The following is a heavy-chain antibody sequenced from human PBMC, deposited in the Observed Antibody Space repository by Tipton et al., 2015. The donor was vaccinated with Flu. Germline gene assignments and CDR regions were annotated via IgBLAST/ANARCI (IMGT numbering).Heavy chain of an antibody. CDR2: INYSGST. D-gene: IGHD3-10*02. Sequence: GLVKPSETLSLTCTVSSGSIRSTNYFCAWIRQPPGKRLEWIGGINYSGSTYYNPSLRSRVTISVDTSKNQFSPKLRSVTAADTAVYYCARLSYYDVDLKNFYFDYWGQGALVTVSS. CDR1: SGSIRSTNYF. V-gene: IGHV4-39*01. CDR3: ARLSYYDVDLKNFYFDY. J-gene: IGHJ4*02.